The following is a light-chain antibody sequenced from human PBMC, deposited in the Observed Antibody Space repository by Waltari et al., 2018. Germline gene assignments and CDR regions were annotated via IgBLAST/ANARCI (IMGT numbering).Light chain of an antibody. CDR1: SSDVGGYNY. J-gene: IGLJ2*01. Sequence: QSALTQPASVSGSPGQSITISCTGTSSDVGGYNYVSWYQQHPGKAPKLMIYDVSKRPSGVYNRFSGSKSGNTASLTISGLQADDEADYYCSSYTSSSTVVFGGGTKLTVL. CDR2: DVS. V-gene: IGLV2-14*03. CDR3: SSYTSSSTVV.